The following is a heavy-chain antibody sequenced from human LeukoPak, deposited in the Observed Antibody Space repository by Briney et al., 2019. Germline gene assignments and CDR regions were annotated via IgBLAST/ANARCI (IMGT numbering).Heavy chain of an antibody. CDR1: GFTFSSYW. V-gene: IGHV3-74*01. CDR3: SRGALGAFDI. Sequence: GGSLRLSCAASGFTFSSYWMHWVRQAPGKGLVWVSRINSDGSSTNYADSVKGRFTISRDNAKNTVYRQMNSLRAEDTAVYYCSRGALGAFDIWGQGTMVTVSS. J-gene: IGHJ3*02. CDR2: INSDGSST.